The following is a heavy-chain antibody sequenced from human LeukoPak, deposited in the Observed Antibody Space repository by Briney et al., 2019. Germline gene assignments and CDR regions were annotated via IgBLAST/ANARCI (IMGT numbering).Heavy chain of an antibody. Sequence: ASVKVSCKASEYTFTDHYMHWVRQAPGQGLEWMGWINPNNGGVKFAQKFQGRVTMTRDTSISTVYMELTSLRSDDTAMYYCTCAAPRSSHHYYYYMDVWGKGTPVTVSS. CDR3: TCAAPRSSHHYYYYMDV. CDR1: EYTFTDHY. D-gene: IGHD6-13*01. J-gene: IGHJ6*03. CDR2: INPNNGGV. V-gene: IGHV1-2*02.